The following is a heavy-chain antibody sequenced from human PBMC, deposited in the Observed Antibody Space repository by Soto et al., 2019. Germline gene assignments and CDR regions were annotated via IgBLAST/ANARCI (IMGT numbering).Heavy chain of an antibody. J-gene: IGHJ5*02. CDR2: IKSDGSTT. CDR1: GFTFSGYW. CDR3: ARSDWFDP. V-gene: IGHV3-74*01. Sequence: EVQLVESGGGSVQPGGSLTLSCAASGFTFSGYWMHWVRQAPGKGLVWVSRIKSDGSTTSYAASVKGRVTISRDNAKSTLYLQMNSLRAEDTAVYYCARSDWFDPWAREPWSPSPQ.